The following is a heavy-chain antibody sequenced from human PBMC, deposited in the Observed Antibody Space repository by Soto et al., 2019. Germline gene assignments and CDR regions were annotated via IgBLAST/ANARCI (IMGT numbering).Heavy chain of an antibody. CDR3: AGVVPENWFDS. CDR1: RGAFGDYW. D-gene: IGHD3-10*02. CDR2: INRDANDI. Sequence: EVQLVESGGGLVQPGGSLRLSCEASRGAFGDYWMHWVRQAPGKGLVWVSRINRDANDIIYADAVKGRFTASRDDAKNMVLLQINSLSVEDTGVYYCAGVVPENWFDSWGRGALVIVSS. V-gene: IGHV3-74*01. J-gene: IGHJ5*01.